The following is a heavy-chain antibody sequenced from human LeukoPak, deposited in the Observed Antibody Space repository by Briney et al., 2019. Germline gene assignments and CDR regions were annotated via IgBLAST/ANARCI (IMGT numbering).Heavy chain of an antibody. CDR3: ASLPIAAAGTWTYYFDY. J-gene: IGHJ4*02. Sequence: SETLSLTCAVYGGSFSGYYWSWIRQPPGKGLEWIGEINHSGSTNYIPSLKSRVTISVDTSKNQFSLKLSSVTAADTAVYYCASLPIAAAGTWTYYFDYWGQGTLVTVSS. CDR2: INHSGST. D-gene: IGHD6-13*01. CDR1: GGSFSGYY. V-gene: IGHV4-34*01.